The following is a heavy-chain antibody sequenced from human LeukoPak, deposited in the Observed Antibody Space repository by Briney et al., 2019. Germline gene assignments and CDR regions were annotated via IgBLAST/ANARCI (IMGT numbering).Heavy chain of an antibody. Sequence: GGSLRLSCAASGFTFSDYYMSWIRQAPGKGLEWVSYISSSGSTIYYADSVKGRFTISRDNSKNTLYLQMNSLRAEDTAVYYCAKQYYYDSSGYYNWGQGTLVTVSS. V-gene: IGHV3-11*01. CDR2: ISSSGSTI. CDR1: GFTFSDYY. CDR3: AKQYYYDSSGYYN. D-gene: IGHD3-22*01. J-gene: IGHJ4*02.